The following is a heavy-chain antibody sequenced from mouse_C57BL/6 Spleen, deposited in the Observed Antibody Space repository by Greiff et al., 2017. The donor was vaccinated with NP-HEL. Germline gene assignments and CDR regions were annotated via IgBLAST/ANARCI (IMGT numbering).Heavy chain of an antibody. V-gene: IGHV3-1*01. D-gene: IGHD2-4*01. CDR1: GYSITSGYD. CDR3: ARGGYDYWFAY. J-gene: IGHJ3*01. CDR2: ISYSGSP. Sequence: EVQLQESGPGMVKPSQSLSLTCTVTGYSITSGYDWHWIRHFPGNKLEWMGYISYSGSPNYNPSLKSRISITHDTSKNHFFLKLNSVTTEDPATYYCARGGYDYWFAYWGQGTLVTVSA.